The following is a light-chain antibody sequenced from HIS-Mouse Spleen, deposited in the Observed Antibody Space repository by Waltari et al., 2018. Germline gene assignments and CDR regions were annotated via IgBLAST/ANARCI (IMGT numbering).Light chain of an antibody. J-gene: IGLJ3*02. Sequence: SYELTQPPSVSVSPGQTARITCSGDALPKKYAYWYQQKSGQAPVLVIYEDSKRPSGIPWGFSGSRSGTIATLTISGAQVEDEADYYCYSTDSSGNHWVFGGGTKLTVL. CDR1: ALPKKY. CDR3: YSTDSSGNHWV. CDR2: EDS. V-gene: IGLV3-10*01.